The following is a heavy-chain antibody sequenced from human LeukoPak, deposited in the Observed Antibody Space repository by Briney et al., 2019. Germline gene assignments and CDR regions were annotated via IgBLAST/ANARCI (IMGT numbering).Heavy chain of an antibody. CDR3: ARERSYDFWSGYSYWFDP. Sequence: ASVKVSCKASGGTFSSYAISWVRQAPGRGLEWMGGIIPIFGTANYAQKFQGRVTITADESTSIAYMELSSLRSEDTAVYYCARERSYDFWSGYSYWFDPWGQGTLVTVSS. D-gene: IGHD3-3*01. CDR2: IIPIFGTA. V-gene: IGHV1-69*13. J-gene: IGHJ5*02. CDR1: GGTFSSYA.